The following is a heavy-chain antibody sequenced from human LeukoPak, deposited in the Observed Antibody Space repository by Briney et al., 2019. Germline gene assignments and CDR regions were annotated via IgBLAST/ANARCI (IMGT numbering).Heavy chain of an antibody. J-gene: IGHJ4*02. CDR1: GFTFSTYG. D-gene: IGHD5-18*01. CDR2: IRYDGSNE. CDR3: AKDSFPTAMISPCDY. Sequence: GGSLRLSCAASGFTFSTYGMHWVRQAPGKGLEWVAFIRYDGSNEYYADSVKGRFTISRDNSKNTLYLQMNSLRAEDTAVYYCAKDSFPTAMISPCDYWGQGPPVTVSS. V-gene: IGHV3-30*02.